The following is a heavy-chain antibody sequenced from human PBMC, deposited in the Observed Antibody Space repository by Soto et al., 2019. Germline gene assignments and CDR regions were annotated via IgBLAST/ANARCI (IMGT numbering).Heavy chain of an antibody. CDR1: GGTFSSYA. Sequence: GASVKVSCKASGGTFSSYAISWVRQAPGQGLEWMGWISAYNGNTNYAQKLQGRVTMTTDTSTSTAYMELRSLRSDDTAVYYCARDYGDYWFDPWGQGTLVTVSS. J-gene: IGHJ5*02. CDR3: ARDYGDYWFDP. CDR2: ISAYNGNT. V-gene: IGHV1-18*01. D-gene: IGHD4-17*01.